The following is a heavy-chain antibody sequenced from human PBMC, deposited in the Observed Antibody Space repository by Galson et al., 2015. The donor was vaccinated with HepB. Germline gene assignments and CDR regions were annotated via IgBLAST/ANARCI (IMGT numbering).Heavy chain of an antibody. Sequence: SLRLSCAASGFTFSSYGMHWVRQAPGKGLEWVAVIWYDGSNKYYADSVKGRFTISRDNSKNTLYLQMNSLRAEDTAVYYCARGYDFWSGLGRVYYFDYWGQGTLVTVSS. J-gene: IGHJ4*02. CDR3: ARGYDFWSGLGRVYYFDY. D-gene: IGHD3-3*01. CDR1: GFTFSSYG. V-gene: IGHV3-33*01. CDR2: IWYDGSNK.